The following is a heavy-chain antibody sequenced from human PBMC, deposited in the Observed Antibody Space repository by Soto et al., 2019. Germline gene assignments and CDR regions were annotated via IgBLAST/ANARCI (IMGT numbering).Heavy chain of an antibody. V-gene: IGHV3-23*01. CDR3: AIGFNWYFDL. J-gene: IGHJ2*01. CDR1: GFTFSSSA. CDR2: ISGSYDNT. Sequence: EVQLLESGGGLVQPGGSLRLSCAASGFTFSSSAMNWVRQAPGKELEWVSAISGSYDNTFYADSVKGRFTISRDHSKNTLYLQMNSLRAEDTAVYYCAIGFNWYFDLWGRGTLVTVSS. D-gene: IGHD3-10*01.